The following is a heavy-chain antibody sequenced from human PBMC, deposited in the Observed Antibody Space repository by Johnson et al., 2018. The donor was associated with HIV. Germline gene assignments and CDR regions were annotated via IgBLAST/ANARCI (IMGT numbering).Heavy chain of an antibody. CDR1: GFTFSNFW. Sequence: QPGGSLRLSCAASGFTFSNFWLTWVRQAPGKGPEWVANIKQDGSETFYVASVKGRFTISRDNAKHSLYLQMNSLRGEDAAMYYCARYPIRDDAFDIWGQGTRVTVSS. V-gene: IGHV3-7*01. CDR2: IKQDGSET. CDR3: ARYPIRDDAFDI. J-gene: IGHJ3*02.